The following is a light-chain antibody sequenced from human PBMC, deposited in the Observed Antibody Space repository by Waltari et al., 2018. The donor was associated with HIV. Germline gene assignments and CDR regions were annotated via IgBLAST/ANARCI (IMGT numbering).Light chain of an antibody. V-gene: IGKV4-1*01. J-gene: IGKJ4*01. CDR2: WAF. CDR3: QQYDRTPLT. CDR1: QNVLYSSNNKNY. Sequence: IVMTQSPDSMAVSLGGRATINCKSSQNVLYSSNNKNYLAWYQHRRGQAPKLLIYWAFTREAGVPDRFSGSGSGTDFTLTISSMQAEDAAVYYSQQYDRTPLTFGGGTKVEI.